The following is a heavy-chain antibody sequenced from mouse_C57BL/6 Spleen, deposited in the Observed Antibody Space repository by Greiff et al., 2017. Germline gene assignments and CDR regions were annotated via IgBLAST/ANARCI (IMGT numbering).Heavy chain of an antibody. J-gene: IGHJ2*01. CDR3: TGQGYYFDY. CDR1: GFNIKAYY. CDR2: IDPEDGDT. V-gene: IGHV14-1*01. Sequence: QSGAELVRPGASVKLSCTASGFNIKAYYMHWVKQRPEHGLEWIGRIDPEDGDTEYAPMFQGKATMTADTSSNTAYLQLSSLTSEDTAVYYCTGQGYYFDYWGQGTTLTVSS.